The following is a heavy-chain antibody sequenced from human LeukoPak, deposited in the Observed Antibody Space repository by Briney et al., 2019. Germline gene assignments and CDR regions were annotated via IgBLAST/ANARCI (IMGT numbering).Heavy chain of an antibody. CDR3: ARDPLDDFWSGYPSDNWFDP. D-gene: IGHD3-3*01. J-gene: IGHJ5*02. CDR2: ISPDGYIT. V-gene: IGHV3-74*01. Sequence: GGSLRLSCAASGFTFNRHWMHWVRQTPGKGLVWLARISPDGYITTYADAVKGRFTISRDNARNTLYLQMNSLRAEDTAEYYCARDPLDDFWSGYPSDNWFDPWGQGTLVTVSS. CDR1: GFTFNRHW.